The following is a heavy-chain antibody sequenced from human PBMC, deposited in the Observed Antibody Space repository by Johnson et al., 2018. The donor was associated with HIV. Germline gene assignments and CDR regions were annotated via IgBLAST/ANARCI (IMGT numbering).Heavy chain of an antibody. D-gene: IGHD2-21*02. V-gene: IGHV3-30*02. CDR2: IRYDGSNK. CDR3: AKDHIGVVTAKDAFDI. Sequence: QVQLVESGGGLVKPGSSLRLSCAASGFVFSNAWMNCVRQAPGRGLEWVAFIRYDGSNKYYADSVKGRFTISRDNSKNTLYLHMNSLRAEDTAVYYCAKDHIGVVTAKDAFDIWGQGTMVTVSS. J-gene: IGHJ3*02. CDR1: GFVFSNAW.